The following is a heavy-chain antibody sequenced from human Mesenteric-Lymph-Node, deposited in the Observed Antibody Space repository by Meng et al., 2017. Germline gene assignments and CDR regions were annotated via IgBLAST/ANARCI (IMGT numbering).Heavy chain of an antibody. CDR3: ATSYGDYGIYYFDY. J-gene: IGHJ4*02. CDR1: GFTFSSYW. D-gene: IGHD4-17*01. CDR2: IKQDGSEK. V-gene: IGHV3-7*01. Sequence: GESLKISCAASGFTFSSYWMSWVRQAPGKGLEWVANIKQDGSEKYYVDSVKGRFTISRDSAKNSLYLQMNSLRAEDTAVYYCATSYGDYGIYYFDYWGQGTLVTVSS.